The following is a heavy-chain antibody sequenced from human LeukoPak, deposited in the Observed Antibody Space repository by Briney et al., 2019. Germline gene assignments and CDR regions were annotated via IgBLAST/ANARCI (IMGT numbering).Heavy chain of an antibody. D-gene: IGHD3-10*01. Sequence: PSETLSFTCTVSGGSISTFYWSWIRQPPGKGLEWIGYIYHRGSATYNPSLKSRVAISLDTSKNQFSLKLSSVTAADTAVYYCARGGTYYTSGSYLGYWGQGTLVTVSS. V-gene: IGHV4-59*01. CDR2: IYHRGSA. CDR3: ARGGTYYTSGSYLGY. CDR1: GGSISTFY. J-gene: IGHJ4*02.